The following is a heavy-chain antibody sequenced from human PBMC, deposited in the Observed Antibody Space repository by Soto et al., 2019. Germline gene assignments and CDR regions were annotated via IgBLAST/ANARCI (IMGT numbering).Heavy chain of an antibody. D-gene: IGHD1-26*01. CDR2: IYHSGST. V-gene: IGHV4-30-2*02. CDR3: AAGGGLPRYY. CDR1: GGWISSGGYS. Sequence: SETLWDTCGVWGGWISSGGYSWSCIRQPPGQGLEWIAYIYHSGSTYYTPSLKSRVTISVDRSKNQFSLKLSSVTAAHTAVYSCAAGGGLPRYYSGQRTLLTVSS. J-gene: IGHJ4*02.